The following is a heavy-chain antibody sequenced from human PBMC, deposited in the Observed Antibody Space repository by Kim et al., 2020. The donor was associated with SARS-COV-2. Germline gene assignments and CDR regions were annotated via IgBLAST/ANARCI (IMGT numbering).Heavy chain of an antibody. V-gene: IGHV3-23*03. CDR2: IYSGGSST. Sequence: GGSLRLSCAASGFTFSTYAMSWVRQAPGMGLEWVSTIYSGGSSTFYADSVKGRFTISRDNSKNTLYLQINNLRAEDTAVYYCATTTSGWIFDYWGQGTMV. CDR3: ATTTSGWIFDY. J-gene: IGHJ4*02. CDR1: GFTFSTYA. D-gene: IGHD6-19*01.